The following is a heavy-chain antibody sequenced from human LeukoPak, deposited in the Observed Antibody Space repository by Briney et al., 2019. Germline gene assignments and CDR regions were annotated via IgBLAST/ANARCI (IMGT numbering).Heavy chain of an antibody. CDR1: GYTFTSYG. CDR2: ISAYNGNT. V-gene: IGHV1-18*01. D-gene: IGHD6-13*01. Sequence: ASVKVSCKASGYTFTSYGISWVRQAPGQGLEWMGWISAYNGNTNYAQKLQGRVTMTTNTSTSTAYMELRSLRSDDTAVYYCARGHPSRLYSSSWYGEVYYYMDVWGKGTTVTVSS. J-gene: IGHJ6*03. CDR3: ARGHPSRLYSSSWYGEVYYYMDV.